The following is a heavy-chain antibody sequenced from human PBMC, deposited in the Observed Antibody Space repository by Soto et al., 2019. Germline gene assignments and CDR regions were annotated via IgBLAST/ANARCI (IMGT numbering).Heavy chain of an antibody. Sequence: GGSLRLSCAASGFTFDDYAMHWVRQAPGKGLEWVSGISWNSGSIGYADSVKGRFTISRDNAKNSLYLQMNSLRAEDTALYYCAKDGDIVATITGYFDYWGQGTLVTVSS. J-gene: IGHJ4*02. CDR3: AKDGDIVATITGYFDY. V-gene: IGHV3-9*01. D-gene: IGHD5-12*01. CDR2: ISWNSGSI. CDR1: GFTFDDYA.